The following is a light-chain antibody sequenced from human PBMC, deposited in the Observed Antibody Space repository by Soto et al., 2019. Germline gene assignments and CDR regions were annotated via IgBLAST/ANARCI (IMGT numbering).Light chain of an antibody. CDR2: EVN. V-gene: IGLV2-8*01. J-gene: IGLJ2*01. CDR3: NSYAGTNNRGV. CDR1: SSDVGAYNY. Sequence: QSVLTQPPSASASPGQSVTISCTGTSSDVGAYNYVSWYQQHPGKAPKLIIYEVNKRPSGVPDRFSGSKSGNTASLTVSGLQAEDEADYDCNSYAGTNNRGVFGGGTKLTVL.